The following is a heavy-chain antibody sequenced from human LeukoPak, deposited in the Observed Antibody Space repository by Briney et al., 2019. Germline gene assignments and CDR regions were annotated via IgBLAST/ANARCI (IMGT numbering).Heavy chain of an antibody. J-gene: IGHJ4*02. D-gene: IGHD6-19*01. Sequence: VASVKVSCKASGYTFTSYGISWVRQAPGQGLEWMGWISAYNGNTNYAQKLQGRVTMTTDTSTSTAYMELRSLRSDDTAVYYCARDGLVGGYDFFRIAVAGSYYFDYWGQGTLVTVSS. V-gene: IGHV1-18*01. CDR2: ISAYNGNT. CDR1: GYTFTSYG. CDR3: ARDGLVGGYDFFRIAVAGSYYFDY.